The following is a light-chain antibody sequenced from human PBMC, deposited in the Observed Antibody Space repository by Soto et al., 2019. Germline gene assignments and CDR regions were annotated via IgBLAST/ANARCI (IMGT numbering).Light chain of an antibody. CDR3: QSYDSSRSGYVV. V-gene: IGLV1-40*01. CDR1: SSNIGAGYD. CDR2: GNS. J-gene: IGLJ2*01. Sequence: QSVLTQPPSVSGAPGQRVTISCTGSSSNIGAGYDVHWYQQLPGTAPKLLIYGNSNRPSGVPDRFSGSKSGTSASLAITGLQAEDEADYYCQSYDSSRSGYVVFGGGTKLTV.